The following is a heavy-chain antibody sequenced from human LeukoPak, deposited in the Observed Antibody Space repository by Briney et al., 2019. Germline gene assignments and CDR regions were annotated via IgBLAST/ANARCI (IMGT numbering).Heavy chain of an antibody. CDR3: ARGIPYGDTYYYYMDV. CDR1: GGSFSGYY. CDR2: INHSGST. D-gene: IGHD3-10*01. V-gene: IGHV4-34*01. Sequence: PSETLSLTCAVYGGSFSGYYWSWIRQPPGKGLEWIGEINHSGSTNYNPSLKSRVTISVDTSKNQFSLKLSSVTAADTAVYYCARGIPYGDTYYYYMDVWGEGTTVTVSS. J-gene: IGHJ6*03.